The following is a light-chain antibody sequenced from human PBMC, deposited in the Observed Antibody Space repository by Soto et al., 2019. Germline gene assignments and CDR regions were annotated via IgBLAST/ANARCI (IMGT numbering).Light chain of an antibody. CDR2: AAS. CDR3: QQYYDWPIT. CDR1: QGISTL. V-gene: IGKV3-15*01. Sequence: IVLTQSPATLSVTPGESATTFCRATQGISTLLAWYQLKPGQAPRLLIYAASTRAAGIPARFSGSGSGTDFTLTISSLQSEDFAIYYCQQYYDWPITFGQGTRLEIK. J-gene: IGKJ5*01.